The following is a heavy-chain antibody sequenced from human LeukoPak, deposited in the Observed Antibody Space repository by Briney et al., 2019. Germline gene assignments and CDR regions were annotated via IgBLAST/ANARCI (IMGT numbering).Heavy chain of an antibody. CDR2: IYYSGST. D-gene: IGHD6-19*01. CDR1: GGSISSYY. CDR3: AGSIAVAGFPFDY. J-gene: IGHJ4*02. V-gene: IGHV4-59*08. Sequence: PSKTLSPTCTVSGGSISSYYWCWIRQPPGKGLEWIGYIYYSGSTNYNPSLKSRVTISVDTSKNQFSLKLSSVTAADTAVYYCAGSIAVAGFPFDYWGQGTLVTVSS.